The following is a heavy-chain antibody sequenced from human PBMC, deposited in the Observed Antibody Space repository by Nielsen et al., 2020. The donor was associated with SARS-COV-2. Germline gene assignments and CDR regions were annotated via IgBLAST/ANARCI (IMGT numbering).Heavy chain of an antibody. CDR1: GGSFSGYC. CDR3: ATVGSGWYKFFDY. Sequence: SETLSLTCAVYGGSFSGYCWSWIRQPPGKGLEWIGEINHSGSTNYNPSLKSRVTISVDTSKNQFSLKVSSVTGADTAVYYCATVGSGWYKFFDYWGQGALVTVSS. D-gene: IGHD6-19*01. J-gene: IGHJ4*02. V-gene: IGHV4-34*01. CDR2: INHSGST.